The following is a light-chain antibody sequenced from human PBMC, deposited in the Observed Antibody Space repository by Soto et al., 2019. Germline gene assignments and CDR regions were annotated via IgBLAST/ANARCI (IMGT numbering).Light chain of an antibody. J-gene: IGKJ5*01. CDR3: QQSYSTPRD. CDR1: QSISNS. CDR2: AAS. V-gene: IGKV1-39*01. Sequence: DIQMTQSPSSLSASVGDRVIITCRASQSISNSLNWYQQKPGRAPKLLIYAASSLQSGVPSRFSGSGSGTDFTLTISSLQPEDFATYYCQQSYSTPRDFGQGTRLEIK.